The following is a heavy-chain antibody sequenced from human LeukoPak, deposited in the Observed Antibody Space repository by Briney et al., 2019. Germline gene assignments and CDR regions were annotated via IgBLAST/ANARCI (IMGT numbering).Heavy chain of an antibody. CDR2: IYISGTT. V-gene: IGHV4-61*02. D-gene: IGHD3-10*01. J-gene: IGHJ5*02. CDR3: AGGAYGSGSYAKWFDP. CDR1: GGSISSDLYY. Sequence: PSETLSLTCTVSGGSISSDLYYWSWIRPPAGKGLEWVGRIYISGTTNYNPSLKSRVTISVERSRNQVSLMLNSVTAADTAVYYCAGGAYGSGSYAKWFDPWGQGTLVIVSS.